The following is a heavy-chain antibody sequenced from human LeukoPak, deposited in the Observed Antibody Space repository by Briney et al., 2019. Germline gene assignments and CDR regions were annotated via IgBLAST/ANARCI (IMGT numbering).Heavy chain of an antibody. D-gene: IGHD4-23*01. Sequence: SETLSLTCTVSSGSISTSNYYWGWVRQPPGKALEWIGNIFYSGSTYYSPSLKSRVTISVDTSKNQFSLKLSSVTAADTAVYYCARGLRWSSSYYFDYWGQGTLVTVSS. CDR1: SGSISTSNYY. J-gene: IGHJ4*02. CDR2: IFYSGST. V-gene: IGHV4-39*07. CDR3: ARGLRWSSSYYFDY.